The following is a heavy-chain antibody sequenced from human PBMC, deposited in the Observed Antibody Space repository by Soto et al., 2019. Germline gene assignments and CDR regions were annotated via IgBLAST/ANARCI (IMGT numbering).Heavy chain of an antibody. J-gene: IGHJ3*02. D-gene: IGHD3-10*01. CDR3: AKGLSMVRGLFVLLPDGLDI. CDR2: ISYDGDKK. CDR1: GFSFSCFG. Sequence: PGGSLRLSCTASGFSFSCFGMHWVRQAPGKGLEWAAAISYDGDKKYSADSVKGRFTVSRDNSKNTLYLQMNSLSADDTAVYYCAKGLSMVRGLFVLLPDGLDIWGQGTVVTVSS. V-gene: IGHV3-30*18.